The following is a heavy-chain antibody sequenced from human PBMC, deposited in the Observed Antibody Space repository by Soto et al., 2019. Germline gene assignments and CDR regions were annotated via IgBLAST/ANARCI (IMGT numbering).Heavy chain of an antibody. J-gene: IGHJ6*03. CDR1: GFTFSSYS. D-gene: IGHD2-8*01. Sequence: GGSLRLSCAASGFTFSSYSMNWVRQAPGKGLEWVSSISSSSSYIYYADSVKGRFTISKDNAKNSLYLQMNSLRAEDTAVYYCARMLMRYYYMDVWGKGTTVTVSS. V-gene: IGHV3-21*01. CDR2: ISSSSSYI. CDR3: ARMLMRYYYMDV.